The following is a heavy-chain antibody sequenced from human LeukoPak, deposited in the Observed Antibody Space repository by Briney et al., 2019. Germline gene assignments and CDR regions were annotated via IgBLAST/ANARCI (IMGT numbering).Heavy chain of an antibody. V-gene: IGHV5-10-1*01. CDR1: GYSFTTYW. CDR3: ARHAKAYGSSCDY. D-gene: IGHD6-13*01. Sequence: GESLRIPCKGSGYSFTTYWISGVRQMPGKGLEWMGRIDPSDSYTNYSPSFQGHVTISADKSFSTAYLQWTSLKASDTAMYYCARHAKAYGSSCDYWGQGTLVTVSS. J-gene: IGHJ4*02. CDR2: IDPSDSYT.